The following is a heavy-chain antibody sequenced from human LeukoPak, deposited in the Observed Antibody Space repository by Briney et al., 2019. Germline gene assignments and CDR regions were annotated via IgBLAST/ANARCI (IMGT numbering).Heavy chain of an antibody. CDR1: GFTFSRYA. J-gene: IGHJ4*02. V-gene: IGHV3-30*04. CDR2: ISYDGSNK. Sequence: PGGSLRLSCAASGFTFSRYAMHWVRQPPGRGLAWVTVISYDGSNKYYADSVKGRLTISRDNAKNTLYLQMNSLRAEDTAVYYCAGFSGSSPHFDYWGQGTLVTVSS. CDR3: AGFSGSSPHFDY. D-gene: IGHD1-26*01.